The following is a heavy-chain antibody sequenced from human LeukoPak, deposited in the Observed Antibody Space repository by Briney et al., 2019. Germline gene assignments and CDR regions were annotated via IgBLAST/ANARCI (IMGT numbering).Heavy chain of an antibody. D-gene: IGHD3-22*01. Sequence: SETLSLTCTVSGVSISSSNSYWGWIRQPPGKGLEWIGSIYYSGNTYYNASLKSQVSISIDTSKNQFSLRLTSVTAADTAVYYCARANPHYYDSSGHTSFFDYWGQGTLVTVSS. J-gene: IGHJ4*02. CDR3: ARANPHYYDSSGHTSFFDY. V-gene: IGHV4-39*01. CDR1: GVSISSSNSY. CDR2: IYYSGNT.